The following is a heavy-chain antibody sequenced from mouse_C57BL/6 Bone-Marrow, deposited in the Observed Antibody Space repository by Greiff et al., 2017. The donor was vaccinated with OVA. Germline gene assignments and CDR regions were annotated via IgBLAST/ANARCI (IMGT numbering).Heavy chain of an antibody. CDR1: GYTFTSYW. Sequence: QVQLQQPGAELVKPGASVKLSCKASGYTFTSYWMHWVKQRPGRGLEWIGRIDPGSGGTKYNEKFKSKATLTVDKPSSTAYMQLSSLTSEDSAVYYCARKYDGYPYYYAMDYWGQGTSVTVSS. CDR3: ARKYDGYPYYYAMDY. V-gene: IGHV1-72*01. CDR2: IDPGSGGT. J-gene: IGHJ4*01. D-gene: IGHD2-3*01.